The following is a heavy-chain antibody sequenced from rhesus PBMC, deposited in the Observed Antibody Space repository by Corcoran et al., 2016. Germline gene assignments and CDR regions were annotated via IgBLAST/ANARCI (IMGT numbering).Heavy chain of an antibody. CDR2: FNGTRGST. Sequence: QVQLQESGPGLVKPSDTLSLTCVVSGYSISSGSYWGWIRQPPGKRLEYIASFNGTRGSTYNNPSVQRRATTSKDTSKNQFARKLRSVAAADTAGYYCARHGSWSHHLDLWGQGLLVTVSS. J-gene: IGHJ4*01. CDR1: GYSISSGSY. CDR3: ARHGSWSHHLDL. D-gene: IGHD6-13*01. V-gene: IGHV4-99*01.